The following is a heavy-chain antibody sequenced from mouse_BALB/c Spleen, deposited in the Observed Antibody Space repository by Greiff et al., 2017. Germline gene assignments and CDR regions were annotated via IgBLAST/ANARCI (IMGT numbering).Heavy chain of an antibody. J-gene: IGHJ3*01. CDR3: AIYYYGSSYWFAY. Sequence: VQLQQSGPELVKPGASVKISCKASGYAFSSSWMNWVKQRPGQGLEWIGRIYPGDGDTNYNGKFKGKATLTADKSSSTAYMQLSSLTSVDSAVFYCAIYYYGSSYWFAYWGQGTLVTVSA. V-gene: IGHV1-82*01. CDR2: IYPGDGDT. CDR1: GYAFSSSW. D-gene: IGHD1-1*01.